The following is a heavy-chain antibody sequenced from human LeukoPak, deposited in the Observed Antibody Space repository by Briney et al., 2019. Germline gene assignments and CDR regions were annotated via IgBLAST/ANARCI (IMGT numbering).Heavy chain of an antibody. CDR2: INPSGGST. D-gene: IGHD6-13*01. CDR3: ARGPLGSSSWYFLDPYFDY. Sequence: ASVKVSCKASGYTFTSYYMHWVRQAPGQGLERMGIINPSGGSTSYAQNFQGRANMTRDTSTSTVYMELSSLRSEDTAVYYCARGPLGSSSWYFLDPYFDYWGQGTLVTVSS. V-gene: IGHV1-46*01. CDR1: GYTFTSYY. J-gene: IGHJ4*02.